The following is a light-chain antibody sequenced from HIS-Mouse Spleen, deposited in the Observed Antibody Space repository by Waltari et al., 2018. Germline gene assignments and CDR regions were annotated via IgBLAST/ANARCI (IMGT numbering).Light chain of an antibody. V-gene: IGLV2-11*01. CDR1: RRDVGGYNY. J-gene: IGLJ2*01. Sequence: QSALTQPRSVSGSPRQSVTISSTGTRRDVGGYNYLPWYQQHPGTAPKLMIYDVSKRPSGVPDRFSGSKSGNTASLTISELQAEDEADYYCCSYAGSYPVVFGGGTKLTVL. CDR2: DVS. CDR3: CSYAGSYPVV.